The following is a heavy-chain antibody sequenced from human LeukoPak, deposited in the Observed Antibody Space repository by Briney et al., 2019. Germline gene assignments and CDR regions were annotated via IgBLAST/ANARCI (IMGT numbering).Heavy chain of an antibody. CDR2: IKQDGSEK. V-gene: IGHV3-7*01. Sequence: PGGSLRLSCAASGFTFSSYWMSWVRQAPGKGLEWVANIKQDGSEKFYADSVKGRFTISRDNAKNSLYLQMNSLRAEDTAVYYCAAYCGGDCYGMDVWGQGTTVTVSS. D-gene: IGHD2-21*01. J-gene: IGHJ6*02. CDR3: AAYCGGDCYGMDV. CDR1: GFTFSSYW.